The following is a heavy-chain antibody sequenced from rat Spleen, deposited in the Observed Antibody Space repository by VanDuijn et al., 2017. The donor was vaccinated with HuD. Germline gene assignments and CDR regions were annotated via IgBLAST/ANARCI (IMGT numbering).Heavy chain of an antibody. CDR2: ISPSGGST. J-gene: IGHJ2*01. V-gene: IGHV5-19*01. CDR1: GFTFSNYG. CDR3: ATEPLTTEGIPLHYFDY. D-gene: IGHD1-11*01. Sequence: EVQLVESGGGLVQPGRSMKLSCAASGFTFSNYGMHWIRQAPTKGLEWVASISPSGGSTYYRDSVKGRFTISRDNAKSTLYLQMDSLRSEDTATYYCATEPLTTEGIPLHYFDYWGQGVMVTVSS.